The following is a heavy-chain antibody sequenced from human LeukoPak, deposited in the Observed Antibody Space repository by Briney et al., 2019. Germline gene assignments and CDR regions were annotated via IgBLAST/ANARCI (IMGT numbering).Heavy chain of an antibody. CDR3: AKSSEDGDWYFDL. D-gene: IGHD4-17*01. CDR1: GFTFSTYT. V-gene: IGHV3-23*01. Sequence: EGSLRLSCAASGFTFSTYTVSWVRQPPGKGLEWVSAISGSGGYTYYADSVKGRFTLSRDNSKNTLYLQMNSLRAEDTAVYYCAKSSEDGDWYFDLWGRGALVTVSS. CDR2: ISGSGGYT. J-gene: IGHJ2*01.